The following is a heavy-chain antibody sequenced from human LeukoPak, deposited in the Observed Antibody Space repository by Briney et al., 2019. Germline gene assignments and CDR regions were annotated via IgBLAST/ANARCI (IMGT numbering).Heavy chain of an antibody. CDR3: ARSRAFNSGAFDP. Sequence: SETLSLTCAVYGGSFSGYYWSWIRQPPGKGLEWIGEINHSGSTNYNPSLKSRVTISVDTSKNQFSLRLNSVTAADTAVYYCARSRAFNSGAFDPWGQGSLVTVSS. CDR1: GGSFSGYY. V-gene: IGHV4-34*01. D-gene: IGHD1-26*01. CDR2: INHSGST. J-gene: IGHJ5*02.